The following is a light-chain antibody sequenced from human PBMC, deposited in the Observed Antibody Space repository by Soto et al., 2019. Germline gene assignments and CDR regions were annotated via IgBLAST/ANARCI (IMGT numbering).Light chain of an antibody. J-gene: IGKJ1*01. Sequence: EIVMGHSPSTLSVSPAVSATPCLRASHSGSSTLAWYQQKPGQAPRILIYGASTRATGIPVRFSGSGSGTEFTLTIRSLQSEDFAVYYCQQYNNWWTFGQGTKVDI. CDR1: HSGSST. V-gene: IGKV3-15*01. CDR3: QQYNNWWT. CDR2: GAS.